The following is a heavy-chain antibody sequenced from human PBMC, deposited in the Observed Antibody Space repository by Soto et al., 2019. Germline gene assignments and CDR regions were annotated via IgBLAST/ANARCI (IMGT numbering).Heavy chain of an antibody. V-gene: IGHV4-31*03. D-gene: IGHD2-21*01. CDR2: IYYSGNT. Sequence: QVQLQESGPGLVKPSQTLSLTCTVSGGSLNSGGFYWSWVRQLPGEGPQWIGYIYYSGNTYYNPSLKSRVTISLDTSKNQFSLKLTSVTAADTAVYYCARVVFADNWFGPWGQGTLVTVSS. J-gene: IGHJ5*02. CDR1: GGSLNSGGFY. CDR3: ARVVFADNWFGP.